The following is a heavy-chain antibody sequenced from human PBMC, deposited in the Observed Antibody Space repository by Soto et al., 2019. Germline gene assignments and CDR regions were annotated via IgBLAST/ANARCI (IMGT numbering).Heavy chain of an antibody. V-gene: IGHV3-15*07. J-gene: IGHJ4*02. CDR1: GFTFSNAW. CDR2: IKSKTDGGTT. Sequence: EVLLVESGAGLVKPGGSLRLSCAASGFTFSNAWMNWVRQAPGKGREWVGRIKSKTDGGTTDYAGPVKGRFTISRDDSKNPLYLQMTCVKTEDTAVYYCTTVLFWMAGAGSDYWGQGTLVTVSS. CDR3: TTVLFWMAGAGSDY. D-gene: IGHD3-10*01.